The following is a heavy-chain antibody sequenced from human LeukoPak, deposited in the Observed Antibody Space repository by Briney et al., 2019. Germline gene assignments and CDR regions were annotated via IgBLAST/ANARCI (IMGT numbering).Heavy chain of an antibody. J-gene: IGHJ3*02. V-gene: IGHV3-30-3*01. D-gene: IGHD2-21*02. Sequence: GGCLRLSCAASGFTFSSYAMHWVRQAPGKGLEWVAVISYDGSNKYYADSVKGRFTISRDNSKNTLYLQMNSLRAEDTAVYYCARRRKVPAPRAGDAFDIWGQGTMVTVSS. CDR1: GFTFSSYA. CDR3: ARRRKVPAPRAGDAFDI. CDR2: ISYDGSNK.